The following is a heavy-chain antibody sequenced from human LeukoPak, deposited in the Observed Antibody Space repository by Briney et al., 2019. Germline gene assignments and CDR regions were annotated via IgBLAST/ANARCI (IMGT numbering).Heavy chain of an antibody. Sequence: SETLSLTCAVYGGSFSGYYWSWIRQPPGNGLEWIGEINHSGSTNYNPSLKSRVTISVDTSKNQFSLKLSSVTAADTAVYYCARGGSITIFGVVIQYYFDYWGQGTLVTVSS. D-gene: IGHD3-3*01. V-gene: IGHV4-34*01. CDR3: ARGGSITIFGVVIQYYFDY. CDR2: INHSGST. J-gene: IGHJ4*02. CDR1: GGSFSGYY.